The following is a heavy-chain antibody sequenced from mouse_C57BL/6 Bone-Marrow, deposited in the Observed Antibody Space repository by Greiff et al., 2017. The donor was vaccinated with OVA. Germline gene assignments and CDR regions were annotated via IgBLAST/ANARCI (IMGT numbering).Heavy chain of an antibody. D-gene: IGHD1-1*01. CDR3: ARVGVTVTATNFDV. CDR1: GYAFSSYW. CDR2: IYPGDGDY. V-gene: IGHV1-80*01. Sequence: QVKLQQSGAELVQPGASVKISCKASGYAFSSYWMNWVKQRPGKGLEWIGQIYPGDGDYNSNGKLKGKATLTVDKSSSTAYMQLSSLTSEDSAVYCGARVGVTVTATNFDVWGTGTTVTVSS. J-gene: IGHJ1*03.